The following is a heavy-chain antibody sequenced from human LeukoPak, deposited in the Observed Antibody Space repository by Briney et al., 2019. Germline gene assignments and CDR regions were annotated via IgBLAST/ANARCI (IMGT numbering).Heavy chain of an antibody. V-gene: IGHV3-53*01. CDR3: ARDGSYYDYNWYDP. CDR1: GFTVSSNY. Sequence: GGSLRLSCAASGFTVSSNYMSWVRQAPGKGLEWVSVIYSGGSTYYADSVKGRFTISRDNAKNSLYLQMNSLRAEDTAVYYCARDGSYYDYNWYDPWGQGTLVTVSS. CDR2: IYSGGST. D-gene: IGHD3-22*01. J-gene: IGHJ5*02.